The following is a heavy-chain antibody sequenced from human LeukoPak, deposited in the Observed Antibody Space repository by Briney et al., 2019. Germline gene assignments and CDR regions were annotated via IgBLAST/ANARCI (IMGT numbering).Heavy chain of an antibody. J-gene: IGHJ4*02. Sequence: ASVKVSCEASGYTFTGYYMHWVRQAPGQGLESMGWINANSGDTNYAQKFQGRVSMTRDSSISAAYMDLSDLRSDDTAVYSCARGRNIEMTTMSGGSDYWGQGTLVTVSS. V-gene: IGHV1-2*02. CDR1: GYTFTGYY. CDR3: ARGRNIEMTTMSGGSDY. CDR2: INANSGDT. D-gene: IGHD5-24*01.